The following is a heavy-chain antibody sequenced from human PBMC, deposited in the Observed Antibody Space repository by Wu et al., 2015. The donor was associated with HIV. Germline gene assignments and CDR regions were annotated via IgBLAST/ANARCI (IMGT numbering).Heavy chain of an antibody. V-gene: IGHV1-8*01. CDR3: ARGKGSDWDERIFDY. Sequence: QVQLAQSGAEVKKPGASVKVSCKASGYTFTSYDINWVRQATGQGLEWMGWVNPNSGNTGYVQKFQGRVTMTRNTSISSAYMELSSLRSEDTAVYYCARGKGSDWDERIFDYWGQGTLVTVSS. CDR1: GYTFTSYD. CDR2: VNPNSGNT. D-gene: IGHD1-1*01. J-gene: IGHJ4*02.